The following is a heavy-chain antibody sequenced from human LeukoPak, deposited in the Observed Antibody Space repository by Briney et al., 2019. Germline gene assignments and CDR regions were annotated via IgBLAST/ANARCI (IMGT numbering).Heavy chain of an antibody. CDR3: ARGGYSGIYFFDY. V-gene: IGHV3-33*01. CDR2: VWYDGTNI. Sequence: PGGSQRLSCAASGFTFSTYGMHWVRQAPGKGLEWVAVVWYDGTNIHYVDSVKGRFTISRDNSKSTLYLQMNSLTAEDTAVYYCARGGYSGIYFFDYLGQGTPVTVSS. D-gene: IGHD1-26*01. CDR1: GFTFSTYG. J-gene: IGHJ4*02.